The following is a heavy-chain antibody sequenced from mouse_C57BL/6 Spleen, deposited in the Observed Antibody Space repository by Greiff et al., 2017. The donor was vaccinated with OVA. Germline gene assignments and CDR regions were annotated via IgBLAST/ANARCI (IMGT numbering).Heavy chain of an antibody. CDR2: IYPRSGNT. CDR3: ARSLPDRYAMDY. J-gene: IGHJ4*01. CDR1: GYTFTSYG. V-gene: IGHV1-81*01. Sequence: VQLQESGAELARPGASVKLSCKASGYTFTSYGISWVKQRTGQGLEWIGEIYPRSGNTYYNEKFKGKATLTADKSSSTAYMELRSLTSEDSAVYFCARSLPDRYAMDYWGQGTSVTVSS.